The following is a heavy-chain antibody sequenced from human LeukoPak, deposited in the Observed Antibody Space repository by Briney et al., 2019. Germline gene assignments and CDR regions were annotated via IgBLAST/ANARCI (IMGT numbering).Heavy chain of an antibody. CDR1: GYTFANYG. Sequence: ASVKVSCKASGYTFANYGISWMRQAPGQGLEWMGWISTYKGKTIYAQKLQGRVTMTTDTSTSTAYMELRSLRSDDTAVYYCAREVEGTPDFDYGGQGTLVTVSS. D-gene: IGHD1-7*01. CDR3: AREVEGTPDFDY. CDR2: ISTYKGKT. V-gene: IGHV1-18*01. J-gene: IGHJ4*02.